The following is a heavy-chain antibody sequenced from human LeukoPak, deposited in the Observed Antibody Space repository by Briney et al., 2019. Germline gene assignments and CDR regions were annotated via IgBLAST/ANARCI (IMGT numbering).Heavy chain of an antibody. CDR1: PYSFRIYW. D-gene: IGHD2-21*01. V-gene: IGHV5-51*01. CDR2: IFLVDSDT. CDR3: SRWVSADRGKKDAFDI. Sequence: GVSLNISCKTSPYSFRIYWIGWVRQMPRQGREWMGIIFLVDSDTRFSPSFHGQVTISADKSISTAYLQWNSLKASDTAMYYCSRWVSADRGKKDAFDIWGQGTMVTVSS. J-gene: IGHJ3*02.